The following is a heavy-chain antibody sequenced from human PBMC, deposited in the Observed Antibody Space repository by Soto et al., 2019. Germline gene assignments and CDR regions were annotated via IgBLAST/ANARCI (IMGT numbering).Heavy chain of an antibody. CDR2: IIPIFGTA. J-gene: IGHJ4*02. Sequence: QVQLVQSGAEVRKPGSSVKVSCKASGGTFSRHAISWVRQAPGQGLEWMGGIIPIFGTANYAQKFQGRVTITADKSTSTAYMELSSLRSEDTAVYYCARGAYCSGGSCYVVARYWGQGTLVTVSS. CDR3: ARGAYCSGGSCYVVARY. CDR1: GGTFSRHA. D-gene: IGHD2-15*01. V-gene: IGHV1-69*06.